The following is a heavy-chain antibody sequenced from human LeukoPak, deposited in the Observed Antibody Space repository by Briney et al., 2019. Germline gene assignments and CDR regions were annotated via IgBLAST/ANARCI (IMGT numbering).Heavy chain of an antibody. D-gene: IGHD6-19*01. V-gene: IGHV1-2*02. Sequence: ASVKVSCKASGYSFTGSYMHWVRQAPGQGLEWMGWINPNSGDTNYEQKFQGRVTMTRDTSISTAYMELSKLRSDDTAVYYCARWLGRSFDVWGQGTMVTVSS. J-gene: IGHJ3*01. CDR3: ARWLGRSFDV. CDR1: GYSFTGSY. CDR2: INPNSGDT.